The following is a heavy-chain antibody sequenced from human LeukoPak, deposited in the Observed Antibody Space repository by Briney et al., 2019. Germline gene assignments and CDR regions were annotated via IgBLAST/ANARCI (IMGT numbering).Heavy chain of an antibody. V-gene: IGHV3-23*01. J-gene: IGHJ4*02. Sequence: GGSLRLSCAASGFTFSTYAMSWVRQAPGKGLEWVSTISDGGGSTYYADSVKGRFTISRDNSKNTLYLQMNSLRAEDTAVYYCARESYYYDSSGYSGSPTTYWGQGTLVTVSS. CDR1: GFTFSTYA. D-gene: IGHD3-22*01. CDR2: ISDGGGST. CDR3: ARESYYYDSSGYSGSPTTY.